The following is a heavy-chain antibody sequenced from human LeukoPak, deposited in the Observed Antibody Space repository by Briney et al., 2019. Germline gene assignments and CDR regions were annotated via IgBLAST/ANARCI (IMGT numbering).Heavy chain of an antibody. CDR1: GFTFSTYA. Sequence: SGGSLRLSCAASGFTFSTYATSWVRQAPGKGLEWVSGISGSGRNTYYADSVKGRFTISRDSSNNTLYLQMNSLRAEDTAVYYCTKDLFSTTWAWGQGTLVTVSS. D-gene: IGHD6-13*01. CDR2: ISGSGRNT. CDR3: TKDLFSTTWA. J-gene: IGHJ5*02. V-gene: IGHV3-23*01.